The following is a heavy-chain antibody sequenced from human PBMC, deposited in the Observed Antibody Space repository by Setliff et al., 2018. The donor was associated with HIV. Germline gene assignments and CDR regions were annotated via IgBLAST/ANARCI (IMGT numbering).Heavy chain of an antibody. D-gene: IGHD3-22*01. V-gene: IGHV4-61*08. CDR1: GGSISSGDYY. CDR3: ARVGGYYDMKPI. Sequence: LSLTCTVSGGSISSGDYYWSWIRQPPGKGLEWIGEINYSGSTNYNPSLKSRVTISVDTSKNQFSLKLSSVTAADTAVYYCARVGGYYDMKPIWGQGTMVTVSS. CDR2: INYSGST. J-gene: IGHJ3*02.